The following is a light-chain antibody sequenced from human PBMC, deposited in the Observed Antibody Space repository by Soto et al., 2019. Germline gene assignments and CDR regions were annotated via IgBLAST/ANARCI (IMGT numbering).Light chain of an antibody. J-gene: IGKJ4*01. CDR2: GAS. V-gene: IGKV3-15*01. CDR1: QSVSSN. CDR3: QQYNNWLMLS. Sequence: EIVMTQSPVTLSVSPGERATLSCRASQSVSSNLAWYQQKPGQAPRLLIYGASTRATGIPARFSGSGSGTEFTLTISSLQSEDFAIYYCQQYNNWLMLSFGGGTKVDIK.